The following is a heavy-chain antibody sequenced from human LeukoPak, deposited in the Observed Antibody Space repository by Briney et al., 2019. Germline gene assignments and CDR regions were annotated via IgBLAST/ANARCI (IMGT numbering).Heavy chain of an antibody. J-gene: IGHJ4*02. CDR1: GGSIDSYY. CDR3: ARGSGSSPGGGY. D-gene: IGHD1-26*01. V-gene: IGHV4-59*12. CDR2: IYYSGST. Sequence: SETLSLTCTVSGGSIDSYYWSWIRQPPGKGLEWIGYIYYSGSTNYNPSLKSRVTISVDTSKNQFSLKLSSVTAADTAVYYCARGSGSSPGGGYWGQGTLVTVSS.